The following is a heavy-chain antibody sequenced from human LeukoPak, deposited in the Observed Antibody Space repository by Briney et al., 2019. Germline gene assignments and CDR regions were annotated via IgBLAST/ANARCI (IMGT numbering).Heavy chain of an antibody. J-gene: IGHJ4*02. CDR3: AKVDAAGTYYFDY. D-gene: IGHD6-13*01. CDR1: GFTFSSYA. Sequence: PGGSLRLSCAASGFTFSSYAMSWVRQAPGKGLEWVSAISGSGGSTYYADSVKGRFTISRDNSENTLYLQMNSLRAEDTAVYYCAKVDAAGTYYFDYWGQGTLVTVSS. CDR2: ISGSGGST. V-gene: IGHV3-23*01.